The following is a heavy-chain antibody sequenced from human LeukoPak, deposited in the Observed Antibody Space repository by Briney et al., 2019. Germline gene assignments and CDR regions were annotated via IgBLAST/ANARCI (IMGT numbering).Heavy chain of an antibody. CDR1: GFPFSNYW. D-gene: IGHD3-10*01. CDR3: ARGMFYYSSGRRQGAFDI. Sequence: GGSLRLSCAASGFPFSNYWMSWVRQAPGKGLEWVANIKQDGGEKFYVDSVKGRFTISRDNAKNSLYLQMNSLRAEDTAVYYCARGMFYYSSGRRQGAFDIWGQGTMVTVSS. J-gene: IGHJ3*02. V-gene: IGHV3-7*01. CDR2: IKQDGGEK.